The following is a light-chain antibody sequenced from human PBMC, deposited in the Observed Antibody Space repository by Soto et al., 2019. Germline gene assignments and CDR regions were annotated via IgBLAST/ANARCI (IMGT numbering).Light chain of an antibody. V-gene: IGKV1-39*01. J-gene: IGKJ4*01. CDR2: AAS. CDR3: QQYNSYSLT. Sequence: DIQMTQSPSSLSASVEDRVIITCRASQSISNHLNWYQQKPGKAPKLLIFAASSLQSGVPSRFSGSRSGPDFTLTISSLQPDDFATYYCQQYNSYSLTFGGGTKVDIK. CDR1: QSISNH.